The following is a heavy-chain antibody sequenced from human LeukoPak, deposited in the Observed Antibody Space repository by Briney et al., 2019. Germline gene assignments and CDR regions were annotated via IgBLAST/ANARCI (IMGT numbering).Heavy chain of an antibody. CDR2: ISSSSSYI. D-gene: IGHD2-15*01. Sequence: GGSLRLSCAASGFTFSSYSMNWVRQAPGKGLEWVSSISSSSSYIYYADSVKGRFTISRDNAKNSLYLQMNSLRAEDTAVYYCARGRCSGGSCYDYGMDVWGQGTTVTVSS. CDR3: ARGRCSGGSCYDYGMDV. J-gene: IGHJ6*02. V-gene: IGHV3-21*01. CDR1: GFTFSSYS.